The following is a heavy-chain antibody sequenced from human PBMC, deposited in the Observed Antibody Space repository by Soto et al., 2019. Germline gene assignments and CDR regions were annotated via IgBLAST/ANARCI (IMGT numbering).Heavy chain of an antibody. D-gene: IGHD3-16*01. CDR1: GFSVSARGVG. Sequence: SGPTLVNPTQTLTLTCALSGFSVSARGVGVGWIRQPPGKALEWLAIIYWNDDKLYRPSLQSRLTITKDTSKNQVVLTMTNMDPVDSATYYCAHSPWGAAPDYWGQGTPVTVSS. J-gene: IGHJ4*02. CDR2: IYWNDDK. CDR3: AHSPWGAAPDY. V-gene: IGHV2-5*01.